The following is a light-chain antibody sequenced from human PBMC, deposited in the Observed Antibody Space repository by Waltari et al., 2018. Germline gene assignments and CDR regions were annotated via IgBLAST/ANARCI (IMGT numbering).Light chain of an antibody. Sequence: QSALTQPRSVSGSPGQSVTISCTATISAVGNYNYVSCYHQHPGKAPKPIIYEVTKRPSGVPDRLSGSKSGNTASLTISGLQAEDEADYYCCSYAGRYTFVFGTGTKVTVL. V-gene: IGLV2-11*01. CDR1: ISAVGNYNY. CDR2: EVT. J-gene: IGLJ1*01. CDR3: CSYAGRYTFV.